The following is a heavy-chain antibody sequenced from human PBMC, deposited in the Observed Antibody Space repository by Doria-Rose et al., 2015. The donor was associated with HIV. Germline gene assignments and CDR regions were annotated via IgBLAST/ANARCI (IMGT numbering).Heavy chain of an antibody. CDR1: GVSLSSPGMG. V-gene: IGHV2-26*01. J-gene: IGHJ4*02. CDR3: ARIKSSRWYHKYYFDF. CDR2: IFSDDER. D-gene: IGHD6-13*01. Sequence: QITLKESGPVLVKPTETLTLTCTVSGVSLSSPGMGVSWIRQPPGKALEWLANIFSDDERSYKTSLKSRLTISRGTSKSQVVLTRTDMDPVDTATYYCARIKSSRWYHKYYFDFWGQGTLSSSPQ.